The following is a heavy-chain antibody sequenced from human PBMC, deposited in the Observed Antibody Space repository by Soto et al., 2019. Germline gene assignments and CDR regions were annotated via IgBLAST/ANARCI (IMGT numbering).Heavy chain of an antibody. CDR1: GFTVSSYW. V-gene: IGHV3-74*01. CDR3: ARAGTGSYWFDP. CDR2: INYDGSTS. D-gene: IGHD6-19*01. Sequence: EVQLVESGGGLVQHGGSLRLSCAASGFTVSSYWMHWVRQAPGKGLVWVSRINYDGSTSSYADSVKGRFTISRDNARNTLYLQMNSLRAEDTAVYYCARAGTGSYWFDPWGQGTLVTVSS. J-gene: IGHJ5*02.